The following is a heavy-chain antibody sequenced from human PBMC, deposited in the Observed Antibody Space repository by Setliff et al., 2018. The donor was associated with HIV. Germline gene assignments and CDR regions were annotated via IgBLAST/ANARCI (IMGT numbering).Heavy chain of an antibody. CDR1: GSMFTYAW. J-gene: IGHJ4*02. V-gene: IGHV3-15*01. D-gene: IGHD1-26*01. Sequence: GGSLRLSCAASGSMFTYAWLSWVRQAPGKGLEWVGRSKGKADGETIDYATPVKGRFIISRDYSENMLFLQMNDLKIEDTGVYYCATESRLLAGGSYPFDNWGQGTLVTVSS. CDR2: SKGKADGETI. CDR3: ATESRLLAGGSYPFDN.